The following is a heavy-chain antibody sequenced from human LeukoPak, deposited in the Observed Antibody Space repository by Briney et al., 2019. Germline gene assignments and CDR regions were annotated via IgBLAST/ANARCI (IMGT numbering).Heavy chain of an antibody. CDR1: GFTFTKAY. V-gene: IGHV3-15*01. D-gene: IGHD2-15*01. J-gene: IGHJ4*02. CDR3: TTGWLDY. CDR2: LKSRDDGGTA. Sequence: GGSLRLSCAASGFTFTKAYMSWVRQAPGKGLEWVGRLKSRDDGGTADFAAPVKDRFTISRDDSKNILYLQLNSLKNEDTAVYYCTTGWLDYWGQGSLVTVSS.